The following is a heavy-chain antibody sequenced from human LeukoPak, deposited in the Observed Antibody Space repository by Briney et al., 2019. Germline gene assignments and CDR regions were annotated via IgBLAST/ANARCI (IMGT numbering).Heavy chain of an antibody. CDR3: ARTFDPNWGNWYFDL. Sequence: GGSLRLSCAASGFTFSDYYMSWIRQAPGKGLEWVPYISSSGTTIYYADSVKGRFTISRDNAKNSLYLQMNSLRAEDTAVYYCARTFDPNWGNWYFDLWGRGSLVTVSS. J-gene: IGHJ2*01. V-gene: IGHV3-11*01. D-gene: IGHD7-27*01. CDR1: GFTFSDYY. CDR2: ISSSGTTI.